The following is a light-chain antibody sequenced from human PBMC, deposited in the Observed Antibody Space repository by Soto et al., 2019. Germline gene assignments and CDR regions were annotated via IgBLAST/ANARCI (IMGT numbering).Light chain of an antibody. V-gene: IGKV3-15*01. Sequence: EIVMTQSPATLSVSQGERATLSCRASQSVSSNLAWYQQKPGQAPRLLIYGASTRATGIPARFSGSGSGTEFTLTISSLEPEDFAVYYCQHSSNWPPITFGQGTRLEI. CDR1: QSVSSN. CDR3: QHSSNWPPIT. CDR2: GAS. J-gene: IGKJ5*01.